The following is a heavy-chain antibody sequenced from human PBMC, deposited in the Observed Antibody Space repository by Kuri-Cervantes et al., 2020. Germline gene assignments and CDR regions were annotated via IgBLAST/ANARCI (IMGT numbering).Heavy chain of an antibody. Sequence: GESLKISCAASGFTVSSNYMSWVRQAPGKGLEWVSVIYSGGSTYYADSVKGRFTISRDNSKNTLYLQMNSLRAGDTAVYYCARDCSSAAEGCAYGMDVWGQGTTVTVSS. J-gene: IGHJ6*02. CDR3: ARDCSSAAEGCAYGMDV. D-gene: IGHD2-15*01. V-gene: IGHV3-53*01. CDR2: IYSGGST. CDR1: GFTVSSNY.